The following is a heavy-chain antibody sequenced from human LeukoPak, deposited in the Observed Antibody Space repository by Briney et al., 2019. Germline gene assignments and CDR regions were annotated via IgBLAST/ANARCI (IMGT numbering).Heavy chain of an antibody. CDR2: ISYDGSKK. Sequence: PGGSLRLSCAASEFTFSSHAMHWVRQAPGKGLEWVADISYDGSKKNYADSVKGRFTISRDNSKNTLYLQMNSLRAEDTAVYFCAKGEAYYYDSSSPDYWGQGTLVTVSS. CDR3: AKGEAYYYDSSSPDY. D-gene: IGHD3-22*01. J-gene: IGHJ4*02. CDR1: EFTFSSHA. V-gene: IGHV3-30*18.